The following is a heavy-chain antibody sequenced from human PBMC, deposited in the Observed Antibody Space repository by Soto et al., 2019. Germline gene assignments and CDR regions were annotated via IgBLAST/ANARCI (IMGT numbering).Heavy chain of an antibody. CDR3: AREGAHYTPLDH. CDR2: INVGNGNT. D-gene: IGHD2-15*01. V-gene: IGHV1-3*01. J-gene: IGHJ4*02. CDR1: GYTFTDYA. Sequence: ASVKVSCKASGYTFTDYAIHWVRQAPGQGLEWMGWINVGNGNTGYSRKFQGRVTNARDMSASTAYIEVTSLTCEDTDIYYCAREGAHYTPLDHWGQGALVTVSS.